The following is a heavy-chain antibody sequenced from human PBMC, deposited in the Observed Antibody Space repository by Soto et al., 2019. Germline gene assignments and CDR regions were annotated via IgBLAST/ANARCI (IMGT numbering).Heavy chain of an antibody. CDR1: GFTFSSYS. Sequence: EVQLVESGGGLVQPGGSLRLSCAASGFTFSSYSMNWVRQAPGKGLEWVSYISSSSSTIYYADSVKGRFTISRDNAKNSLYLQMNSLRHEDTPVYYCARVFYSVAGTGGLDYWGQGTLVTVSS. CDR2: ISSSSSTI. CDR3: ARVFYSVAGTGGLDY. V-gene: IGHV3-48*02. D-gene: IGHD6-19*01. J-gene: IGHJ4*02.